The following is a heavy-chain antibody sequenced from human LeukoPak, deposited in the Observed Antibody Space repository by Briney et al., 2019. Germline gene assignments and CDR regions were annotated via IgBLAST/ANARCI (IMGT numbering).Heavy chain of an antibody. CDR1: GGSFGGYY. Sequence: SETLSLTCAVYGGSFGGYYWSWIRQPPGKGLEWIGEINHSGSTNYNPSLKSRVTISVDTSKNQFSLKLSSVTAADTAVYYCARGPRWLGQYFQHWGQGTLVTVSS. D-gene: IGHD6-19*01. J-gene: IGHJ1*01. CDR3: ARGPRWLGQYFQH. V-gene: IGHV4-34*01. CDR2: INHSGST.